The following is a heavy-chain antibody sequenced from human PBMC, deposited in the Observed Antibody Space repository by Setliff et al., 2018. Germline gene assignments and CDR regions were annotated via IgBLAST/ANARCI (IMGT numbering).Heavy chain of an antibody. CDR1: GYSISSGHY. J-gene: IGHJ4*02. CDR2: IYSSGST. D-gene: IGHD3-22*01. Sequence: TLSLTCTVSGYSISSGHYWSWIRQPPGKGLEWIGYIYSSGSTYYNPSLKGRVSISVDTSKNQFSLKLSSVTAADTAVYYCARESRYYYDNLGTLDYWGQGTLVTVSS. V-gene: IGHV4-30-4*08. CDR3: ARESRYYYDNLGTLDY.